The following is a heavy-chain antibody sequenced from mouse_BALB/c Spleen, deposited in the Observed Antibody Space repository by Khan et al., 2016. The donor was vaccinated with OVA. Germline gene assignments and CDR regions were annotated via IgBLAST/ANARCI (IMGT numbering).Heavy chain of an antibody. CDR2: INTYTGEP. D-gene: IGHD2-10*01. CDR1: GYSFTNYG. CDR3: ARPPYFSYTLDH. J-gene: IGHJ4*01. Sequence: QIQLVQSGPELKKPGETVKISCKASGYSFTNYGMNWVKQSPGKALKWMGWINTYTGEPTYADDFKGRFAFSLETSASTAYLQINNLKNEDTATYFCARPPYFSYTLDHGGQGTSVTVSS. V-gene: IGHV9-3-1*01.